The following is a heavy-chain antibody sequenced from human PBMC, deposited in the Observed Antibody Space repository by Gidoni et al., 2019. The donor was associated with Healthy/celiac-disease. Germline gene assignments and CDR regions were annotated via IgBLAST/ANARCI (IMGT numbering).Heavy chain of an antibody. D-gene: IGHD3-16*02. J-gene: IGHJ4*02. CDR2: INPSGGST. CDR3: ARRGVIGSDY. V-gene: IGHV1-46*01. CDR1: GYTFTSYY. Sequence: HVQLVQSGAEVKKPGSSVKVSCKASGYTFTSYYMPWMRQAPGQGLEWMGIINPSGGSTSYAQKFQGRVTMTRDTSTSTVYMELSRLRSEDTAVYYCARRGVIGSDYWGQGTLVTVSS.